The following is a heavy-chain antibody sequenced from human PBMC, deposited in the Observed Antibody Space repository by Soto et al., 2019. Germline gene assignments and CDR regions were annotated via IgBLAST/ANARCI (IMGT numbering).Heavy chain of an antibody. CDR3: AHRRGVWNGFDP. J-gene: IGHJ5*02. D-gene: IGHD2-8*02. CDR2: IYWDDDK. Sequence: QITLKESGPTLVKPTQTLTLTCTFSGFSLSTSGVGVGWIRQPPGKALEWLALIYWDDDKRYSPSLKSRLTLXNXXSKNQVVLTMTNMDPVDTATYYCAHRRGVWNGFDPWGQGTLVTVSS. CDR1: GFSLSTSGVG. V-gene: IGHV2-5*02.